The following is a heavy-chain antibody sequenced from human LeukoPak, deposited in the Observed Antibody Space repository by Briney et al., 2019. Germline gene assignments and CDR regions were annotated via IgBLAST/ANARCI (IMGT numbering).Heavy chain of an antibody. Sequence: PGGSLRLSCSASGFTFSSYAMHWVRQAPGKGLEYVSAISSNGGSTYYADSVKGRFTISRDNSKNTLYLQMSSLRAEDTAVYYCVKIGDSYRADYWGQGTLVTVSS. CDR2: ISSNGGST. D-gene: IGHD3-16*02. CDR1: GFTFSSYA. CDR3: VKIGDSYRADY. V-gene: IGHV3-64D*06. J-gene: IGHJ4*02.